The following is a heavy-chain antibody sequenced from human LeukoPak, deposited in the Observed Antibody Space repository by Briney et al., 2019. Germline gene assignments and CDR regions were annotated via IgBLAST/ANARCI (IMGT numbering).Heavy chain of an antibody. J-gene: IGHJ4*02. V-gene: IGHV3-23*01. Sequence: SGGSLRLSCAASGFTFSSYAMSWVRQAPGKGLEWVSAISGSGGSTYYEDSVKGRFTISRDNSKNTLNLQMNSLRAEDTAVYYCAKDLETWLQLLPYFDYWGQGTLVTVSS. CDR3: AKDLETWLQLLPYFDY. CDR1: GFTFSSYA. CDR2: ISGSGGST. D-gene: IGHD5-24*01.